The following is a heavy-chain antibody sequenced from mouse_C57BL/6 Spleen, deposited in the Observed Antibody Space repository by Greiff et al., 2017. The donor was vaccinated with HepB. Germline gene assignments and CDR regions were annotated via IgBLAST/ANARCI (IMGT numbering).Heavy chain of an antibody. CDR2: IDPEDGDT. CDR3: TPYYYGSSWFAY. CDR1: GFNIKDYY. Sequence: EVQLQQSGAELVRPGASVKLSCTASGFNIKDYYMHWVKQRPEQGLEWIGRIDPEDGDTEYAPKFQGKATMTADTSSNTAYLQLSSLTSEDTAVYYCTPYYYGSSWFAYWGQRTLVTVSA. J-gene: IGHJ3*01. V-gene: IGHV14-1*01. D-gene: IGHD1-1*01.